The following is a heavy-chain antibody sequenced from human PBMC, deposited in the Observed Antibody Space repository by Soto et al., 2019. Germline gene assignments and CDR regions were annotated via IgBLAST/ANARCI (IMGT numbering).Heavy chain of an antibody. CDR3: ARGGTYYYDSSGYPFDY. CDR1: GGTFSSYA. CDR2: IIPIFGTA. D-gene: IGHD3-22*01. J-gene: IGHJ4*02. Sequence: QVQLMQSGAEVKKPGSSVKVSCKASGGTFSSYAISWVRQAPGQGLEWMGGIIPIFGTANYAQKFQGRVTITADESTSTAYMELSSLRSEDTAVYYCARGGTYYYDSSGYPFDYWGQGTLVTVSS. V-gene: IGHV1-69*01.